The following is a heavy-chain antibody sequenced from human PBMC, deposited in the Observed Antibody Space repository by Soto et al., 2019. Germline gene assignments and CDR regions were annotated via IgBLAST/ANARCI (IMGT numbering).Heavy chain of an antibody. CDR2: IKSKTDGGTT. J-gene: IGHJ4*02. V-gene: IGHV3-15*01. Sequence: EVQLVESGGGLVKPGGSLRLSCAASGFTFSNAWMSWVRQAPGKGLEWVGRIKSKTDGGTTDYAAPVKGRFTISRDDSKNTLYLQMNSLKTEDTAVYYCTTEGPGYCSGGSCYAIDYWGQGPLVTVSS. CDR3: TTEGPGYCSGGSCYAIDY. CDR1: GFTFSNAW. D-gene: IGHD2-15*01.